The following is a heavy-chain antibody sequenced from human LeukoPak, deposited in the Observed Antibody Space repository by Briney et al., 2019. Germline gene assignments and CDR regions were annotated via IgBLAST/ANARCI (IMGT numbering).Heavy chain of an antibody. V-gene: IGHV3-23*01. D-gene: IGHD6-19*01. J-gene: IGHJ4*02. Sequence: GGSLRLSCAASGFTFSSYAMNWVRQAPGKGLEWVSIISSSDNSTYYADSVKGRFTISRDNSKNTLYLQMNTLRAEDTAVYYCAKRAVAGTGRAFDYWGQGTLVTVSS. CDR2: ISSSDNST. CDR3: AKRAVAGTGRAFDY. CDR1: GFTFSSYA.